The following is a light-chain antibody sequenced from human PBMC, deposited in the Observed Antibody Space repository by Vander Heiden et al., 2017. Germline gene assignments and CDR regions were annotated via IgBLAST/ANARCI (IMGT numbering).Light chain of an antibody. CDR2: LGS. CDR1: QSLLHGNGYNY. J-gene: IGKJ1*01. V-gene: IGKV2-28*01. CDR3: MQTLQTPWT. Sequence: DILMTPSPLSLPVTPGEPASISCRSSQSLLHGNGYNYLHWYLQKPGQSPQLLIYLGSLRTSGVPDRFSGSGSGTDFTLKISRVEAEDVGVYYCMQTLQTPWTFGQGTKVEIK.